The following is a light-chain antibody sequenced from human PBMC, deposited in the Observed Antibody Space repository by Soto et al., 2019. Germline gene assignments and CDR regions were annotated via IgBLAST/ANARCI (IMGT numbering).Light chain of an antibody. CDR3: QQYDKWFSIT. V-gene: IGKV3-15*01. CDR2: DAS. J-gene: IGKJ5*01. CDR1: QSVGRK. Sequence: EIVMTQSPATLSVSPGERATLSCRASQSVGRKLVWYQQKAGQAPRPLIFDASTRATGIPARFSGSVSGTEFTLTISRLEPEDFAVYYCQQYDKWFSITFGQGTRLEIK.